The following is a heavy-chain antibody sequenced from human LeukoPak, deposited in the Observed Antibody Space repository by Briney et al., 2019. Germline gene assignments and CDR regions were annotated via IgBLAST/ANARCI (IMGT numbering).Heavy chain of an antibody. D-gene: IGHD1-26*01. CDR2: IKQDGSEK. CDR3: ARVGVGARLDY. CDR1: GFTLSSYW. V-gene: IGHV3-7*01. J-gene: IGHJ4*02. Sequence: GGSLRLSCAASGFTLSSYWMSWVRQAPGKGLERVANIKQDGSEKYYVDSVKGRFTISRDNAKNSLYLQMNSLRSEDTALYYCARVGVGARLDYWGQGTLVTVSS.